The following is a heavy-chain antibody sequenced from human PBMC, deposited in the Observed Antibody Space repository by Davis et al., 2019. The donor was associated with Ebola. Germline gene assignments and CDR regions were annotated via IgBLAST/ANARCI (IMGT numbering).Heavy chain of an antibody. CDR3: AKSRRQWLVPSAFEY. CDR2: ISASGGRT. Sequence: GGSLRLSCAASGFSFRSYGMNWVRQAPGKGLEWVSSISASGGRTYYADSVKGRFAISRDNSMNTFFLQMNSLRTDDTAVYYCAKSRRQWLVPSAFEYWGQGSLVTVSS. CDR1: GFSFRSYG. D-gene: IGHD6-19*01. J-gene: IGHJ4*02. V-gene: IGHV3-23*01.